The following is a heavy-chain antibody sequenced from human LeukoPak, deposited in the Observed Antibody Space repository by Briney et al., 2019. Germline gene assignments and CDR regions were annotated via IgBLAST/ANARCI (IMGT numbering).Heavy chain of an antibody. V-gene: IGHV3-23*01. D-gene: IGHD6-13*01. CDR1: GFTFSSYA. Sequence: GGSLRLSCAASGFTFSSYAMSWVRQAPGKGLEWVSAISGSGGSTYYADSAKGRFTISRDNSKNTLYLQMNSLRAEDTAVYYCARDSGSSWYEGAFDYWGQGTLVTVSS. CDR2: ISGSGGST. J-gene: IGHJ4*02. CDR3: ARDSGSSWYEGAFDY.